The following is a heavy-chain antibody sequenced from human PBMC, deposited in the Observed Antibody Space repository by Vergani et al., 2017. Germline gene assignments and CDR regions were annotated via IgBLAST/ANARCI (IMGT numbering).Heavy chain of an antibody. CDR3: ARRPIAVPGVFDY. Sequence: QVQLQESGPGLVKPSETLSLTCAVSGYSISSGYYWGWIRQPPGKGLEWIGSIYHSGSTYYNPSLKSRVTISVDTSKNQFSLKLSSVTAADTAVYYCARRPIAVPGVFDYWGPGTLVTVSS. CDR2: IYHSGST. D-gene: IGHD3-10*01. V-gene: IGHV4-38-2*01. CDR1: GYSISSGYY. J-gene: IGHJ4*01.